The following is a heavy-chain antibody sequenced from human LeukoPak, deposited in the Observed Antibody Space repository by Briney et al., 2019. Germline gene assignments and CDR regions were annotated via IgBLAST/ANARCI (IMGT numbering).Heavy chain of an antibody. CDR2: IYASGNT. Sequence: PSETPSLTCTVSGGSVSSASYYWTWIRQPPGKGLKWIGYIYASGNTNYNPSLKSRVTISVDTSKNQFSLKLSSVTAADTAVYYCARVHVTLYDFWSGNWFDPWGQGTLVTVSS. J-gene: IGHJ5*02. D-gene: IGHD3-3*01. CDR1: GGSVSSASYY. V-gene: IGHV4-61*01. CDR3: ARVHVTLYDFWSGNWFDP.